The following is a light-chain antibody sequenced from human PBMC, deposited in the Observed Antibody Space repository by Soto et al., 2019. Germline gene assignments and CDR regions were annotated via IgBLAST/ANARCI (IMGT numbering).Light chain of an antibody. V-gene: IGLV2-8*01. J-gene: IGLJ3*02. CDR1: SSDVGGYNY. Sequence: QSALTQPPSASGSPGQSVTISCTGTSSDVGGYNYVSWYQQHPGKAPKLMIYEVSKRPSGVPDRSSGSKSGNTASLTVSGLQAEDEADYNCSSYAGSNSWVFGGGTKLTVL. CDR2: EVS. CDR3: SSYAGSNSWV.